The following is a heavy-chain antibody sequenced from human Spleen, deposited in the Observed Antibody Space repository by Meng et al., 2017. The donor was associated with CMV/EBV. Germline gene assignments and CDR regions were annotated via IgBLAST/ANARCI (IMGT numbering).Heavy chain of an antibody. V-gene: IGHV4-31*03. Sequence: SETLSLTCTVSDGSVSSDTYYWRWIRQYPGKGLEWIGYIYYSGSTYYNPSLKSRVTISIDTSKNQFSLKLNSVTAADTAVYYCARDYSSSSKGMDVWGQGTTVTVSS. D-gene: IGHD6-6*01. CDR3: ARDYSSSSKGMDV. J-gene: IGHJ6*02. CDR2: IYYSGST. CDR1: DGSVSSDTYY.